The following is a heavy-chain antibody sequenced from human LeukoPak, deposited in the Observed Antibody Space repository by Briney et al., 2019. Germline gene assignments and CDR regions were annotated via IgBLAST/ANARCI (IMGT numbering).Heavy chain of an antibody. CDR1: GFTFSDCA. CDR2: LSKDGRSK. V-gene: IGHV3-30*04. J-gene: IGHJ4*02. CDR3: GRVLVSGENYRTDY. D-gene: IGHD4/OR15-4a*01. Sequence: GGSLRLSCAASGFTFSDCAMHWGRQAPGKGLRWVAVLSKDGRSKDYADSVKGRHTISRDNSKNTVYLQMNSLRAEDTAVYYCGRVLVSGENYRTDYWGQGTLVSVSS.